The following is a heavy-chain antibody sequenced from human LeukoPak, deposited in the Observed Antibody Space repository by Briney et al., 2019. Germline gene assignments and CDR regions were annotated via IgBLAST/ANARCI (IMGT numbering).Heavy chain of an antibody. CDR3: ARDSSWHVPVPENPVAFDY. V-gene: IGHV3-21*01. CDR1: GFTFSRYS. Sequence: KTGGSLRLSCAASGFTFSRYSMNWVRQAPGKGLEWVSSISSSSSYIYYADSVKGRFTISRDNAKNSLYLQMNSLRAEDTAMYYCARDSSWHVPVPENPVAFDYWGQGTLVTVSS. D-gene: IGHD6-13*01. CDR2: ISSSSSYI. J-gene: IGHJ4*02.